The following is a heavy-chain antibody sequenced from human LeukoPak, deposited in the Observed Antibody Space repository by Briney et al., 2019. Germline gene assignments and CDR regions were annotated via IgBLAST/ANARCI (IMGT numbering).Heavy chain of an antibody. J-gene: IGHJ5*02. V-gene: IGHV4-34*01. CDR1: GGSFSGYY. CDR2: INHSGST. D-gene: IGHD1-14*01. CDR3: ARVRNPPEQNWFDP. Sequence: PSETLSLTCAVYGGSFSGYYWSWIRQPPGKGLEWIGEINHSGSTNYNPSLKSRITISVDTSKNQFSLKLSSVTAADTAVYYCARVRNPPEQNWFDPWGQGTLVTASS.